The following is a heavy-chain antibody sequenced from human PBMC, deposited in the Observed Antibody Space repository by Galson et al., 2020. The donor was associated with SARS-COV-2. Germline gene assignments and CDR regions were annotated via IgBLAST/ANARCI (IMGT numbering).Heavy chain of an antibody. CDR3: ARGRQGVVPSPVLCLGPFYSYYYMDV. J-gene: IGHJ6*03. Sequence: SETLSLTCAVYGGSFSGYSWTWIRQAPGKGLEWIGEIKSGGDTKYSPSLSGRVTLSVDTSRNQFSLKLTSVSAADTALYFCARGRQGVVPSPVLCLGPFYSYYYMDVWGKGTTVIVSS. CDR1: GGSFSGYS. CDR2: IKSGGDT. V-gene: IGHV4-34*01. D-gene: IGHD3-16*01.